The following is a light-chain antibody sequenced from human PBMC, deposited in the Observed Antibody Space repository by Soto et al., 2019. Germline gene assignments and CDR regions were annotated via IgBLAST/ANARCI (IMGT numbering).Light chain of an antibody. CDR2: ATS. J-gene: IGKJ1*01. CDR1: QSISSW. Sequence: DIQMTQSPSTLSASVGDRVTITCRASQSISSWLAWYQQKPGKAPKLLIYATSSLERGVPSRFAGSGSGTEFTLTITSLQPEDFATYYCQQYFKYSWTFGQGTKV. CDR3: QQYFKYSWT. V-gene: IGKV1-5*03.